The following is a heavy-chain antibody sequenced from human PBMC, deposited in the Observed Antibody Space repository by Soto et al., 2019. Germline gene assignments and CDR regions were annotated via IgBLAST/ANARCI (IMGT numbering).Heavy chain of an antibody. CDR1: GGTFSSYA. J-gene: IGHJ3*02. Sequence: SVKVSCKASGGTFSSYAISWVRQAPGQGLEWMGGIIPIFGTANYAQKFQGRVTITADESTSTAYMELSSLRSEDTAVYYCARDQMGTTGTTEAFDIWGQGTMVTVS. CDR3: ARDQMGTTGTTEAFDI. CDR2: IIPIFGTA. D-gene: IGHD1-1*01. V-gene: IGHV1-69*13.